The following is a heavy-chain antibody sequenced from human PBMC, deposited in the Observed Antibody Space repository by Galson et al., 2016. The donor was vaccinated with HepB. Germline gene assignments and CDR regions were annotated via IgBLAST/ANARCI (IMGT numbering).Heavy chain of an antibody. J-gene: IGHJ4*02. CDR2: VDWDDDK. CDR3: ARSATNDYGARYFDY. Sequence: PALVKPTQTLTLTCTFSGFSLSTSGLSVSWIRQPPGKALEWLTFVDWDDDKYYSTSLLTRLTLSKDTPKNQVVLTMTNMYPVDTGTYYCARSATNDYGARYFDYWGQGTLVTVSS. V-gene: IGHV2-70*13. D-gene: IGHD4-17*01. CDR1: GFSLSTSGLS.